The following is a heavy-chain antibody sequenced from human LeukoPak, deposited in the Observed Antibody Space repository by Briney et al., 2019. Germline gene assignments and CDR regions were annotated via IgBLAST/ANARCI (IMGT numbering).Heavy chain of an antibody. V-gene: IGHV4-34*01. CDR1: DESFSGPY. J-gene: IGHJ5*02. CDR3: ARAFGNVRGAT. CDR2: INDGGYT. D-gene: IGHD3-10*01. Sequence: SETLSLTCGVYDESFSGPYWSWIRQPPGKGLEWIGEINDGGYTNYNPSLESRVTLSVDTSKKQFFLNLRSVTAADTAVYYCARAFGNVRGATWGQGTLVTVSS.